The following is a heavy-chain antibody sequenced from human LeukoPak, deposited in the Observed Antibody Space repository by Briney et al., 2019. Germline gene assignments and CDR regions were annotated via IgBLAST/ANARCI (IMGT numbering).Heavy chain of an antibody. J-gene: IGHJ4*02. Sequence: ASVKVSCKASGYTFTGYYMHWVRQAPGQGLEWMGWINPNSGGTNYAQKLQGRVTMTRDTSISTAYMELSRLRSDDTAVYYCARMSGSYYLYLDYWGQGTLVTVSS. D-gene: IGHD1-26*01. CDR1: GYTFTGYY. CDR2: INPNSGGT. CDR3: ARMSGSYYLYLDY. V-gene: IGHV1-2*02.